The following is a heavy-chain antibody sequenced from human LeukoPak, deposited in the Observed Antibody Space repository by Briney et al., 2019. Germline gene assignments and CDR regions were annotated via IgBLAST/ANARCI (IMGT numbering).Heavy chain of an antibody. D-gene: IGHD5-18*01. Sequence: PGGSLRLSCAASGFIFSNEWMIWVRQAPGKGLEWVARIKTKSGGGATDYAAPVKGRFTISRDDSKNTLYLQMNSLKIEDTAVYYCTTDDVDTAMVLDRGSTLVAFDIWGQGTMVTVSS. J-gene: IGHJ3*02. V-gene: IGHV3-15*01. CDR3: TTDDVDTAMVLDRGSTLVAFDI. CDR2: IKTKSGGGAT. CDR1: GFIFSNEW.